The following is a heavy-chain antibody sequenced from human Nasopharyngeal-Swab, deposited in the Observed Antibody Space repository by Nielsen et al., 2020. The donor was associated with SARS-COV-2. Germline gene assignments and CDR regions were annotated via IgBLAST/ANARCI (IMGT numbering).Heavy chain of an antibody. V-gene: IGHV4-39*07. CDR2: IDYRGSI. D-gene: IGHD1-1*01. J-gene: IGHJ5*02. CDR3: ARGEPWKEWFDP. Sequence: RQAPGKGLERIGSIDYRGSIYYNLSLKSRVTISVDTSKNQFSLKLSSVTAADTAVYYCARGEPWKEWFDPWGQGTLVTVSS.